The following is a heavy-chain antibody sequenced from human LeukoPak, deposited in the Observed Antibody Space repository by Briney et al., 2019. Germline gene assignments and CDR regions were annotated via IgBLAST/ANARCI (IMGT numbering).Heavy chain of an antibody. CDR1: GGTFSSYA. V-gene: IGHV1-69*04. Sequence: SVKVSCKASGGTFSSYAISWVRQAPGQGLEWMGRIIPILGIANYAQEFQGRVTITADKSTSTAYMELSSLRSEDTAVYYCARGPDIVVLNNAFDIWGQGTMVTVSS. D-gene: IGHD2-2*01. CDR2: IIPILGIA. CDR3: ARGPDIVVLNNAFDI. J-gene: IGHJ3*02.